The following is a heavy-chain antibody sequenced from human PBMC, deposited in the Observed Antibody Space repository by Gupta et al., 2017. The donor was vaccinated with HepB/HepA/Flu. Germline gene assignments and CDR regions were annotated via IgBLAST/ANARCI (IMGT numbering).Heavy chain of an antibody. D-gene: IGHD6-19*01. CDR1: GFTFSSYG. V-gene: IGHV3-33*01. CDR2: IWYDGSNK. J-gene: IGHJ6*02. CDR3: ARDGDVAVADPGDYYGMDV. Sequence: QVQLVASGGGVVQPGRSLRLSCAASGFTFSSYGMHWVRQAPGNGLEWVAVIWYDGSNKYYADSVKGRFTISRDNSKNTLYLQMNSLRAEDTAVYYCARDGDVAVADPGDYYGMDVWGQGTTVTVSS.